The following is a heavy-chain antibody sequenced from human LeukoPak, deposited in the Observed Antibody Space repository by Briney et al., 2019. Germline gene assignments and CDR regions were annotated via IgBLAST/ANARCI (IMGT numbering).Heavy chain of an antibody. CDR2: ISGSGGST. Sequence: GGSLRLSCAASGFTFDDYGMSWVRQAPGKGLEWVSAISGSGGSTYYADSVKGRFTISRDNSKNTLYLQMNSLRAEDTAVYYCNTYDFWSGYHYDYWGQGTLVTVSS. V-gene: IGHV3-23*01. D-gene: IGHD3-3*01. J-gene: IGHJ4*02. CDR3: NTYDFWSGYHYDY. CDR1: GFTFDDYG.